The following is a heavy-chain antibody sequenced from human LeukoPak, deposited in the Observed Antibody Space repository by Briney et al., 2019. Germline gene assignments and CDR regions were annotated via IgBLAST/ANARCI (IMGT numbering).Heavy chain of an antibody. CDR1: GYTFTGYY. J-gene: IGHJ6*02. CDR2: INPNSGGT. V-gene: IGHV1-2*02. Sequence: VASVKVSCKASGYTFTGYYMHWVRQAPGQGLEWMGWINPNSGGTNYAQKFQGRVTMTRDTSISTAYMELSRLRSDDTAVYYCARDGGEAYYYYGMDVWGQGTTVTVSS. CDR3: ARDGGEAYYYYGMDV. D-gene: IGHD2-15*01.